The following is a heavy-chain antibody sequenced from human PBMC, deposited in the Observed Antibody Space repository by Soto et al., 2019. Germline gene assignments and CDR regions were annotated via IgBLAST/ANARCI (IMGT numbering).Heavy chain of an antibody. V-gene: IGHV1-18*01. Sequence: QVQLVQSGAELRKHGASVKVSCKASGYSVSSYGSKWVRQAPGQGLEWMGWINTYNGNRNYAQKFEDRVTMTTATSTNTVYMELRSLKSDDTAIYYCARDRLRGYDSSGFYSWGQGTLVTVSS. CDR3: ARDRLRGYDSSGFYS. J-gene: IGHJ4*02. CDR1: GYSVSSYG. CDR2: INTYNGNR. D-gene: IGHD3-22*01.